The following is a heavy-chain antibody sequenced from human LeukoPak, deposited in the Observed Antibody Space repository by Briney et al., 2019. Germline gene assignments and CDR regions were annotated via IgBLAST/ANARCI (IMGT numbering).Heavy chain of an antibody. CDR1: GFTFSSYA. J-gene: IGHJ4*02. V-gene: IGHV3-30-3*01. CDR3: AREEEMATNTDY. CDR2: ISYDGSNK. D-gene: IGHD5-24*01. Sequence: GGSLRLSCAASGFTFSSYAMHWVRRAPGKGLEWVAVISYDGSNKYYADSVKGRFTISRDNSKNTLYLQMNSLRAEDTAVYYCAREEEMATNTDYWGQGTLVTVSS.